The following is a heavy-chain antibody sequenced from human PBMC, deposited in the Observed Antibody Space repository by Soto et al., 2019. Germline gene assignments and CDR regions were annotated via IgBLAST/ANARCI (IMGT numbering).Heavy chain of an antibody. D-gene: IGHD3-3*01. Sequence: QVQLQESGPGLVKPSGTLSLTCAVSSGSISSSNWWSWVRQPPGKGLEWIGEIYHSGSTNYNPSLKSRVTISVDKSKNQFSLKLSSVTAADTAVYYCATLGRDFWSGYSTQLPIWGQGTLVTVSS. J-gene: IGHJ4*02. CDR3: ATLGRDFWSGYSTQLPI. CDR2: IYHSGST. CDR1: SGSISSSNW. V-gene: IGHV4-4*02.